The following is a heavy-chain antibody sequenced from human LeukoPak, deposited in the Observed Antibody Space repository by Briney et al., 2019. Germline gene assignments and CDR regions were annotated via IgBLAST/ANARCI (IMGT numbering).Heavy chain of an antibody. Sequence: ASVKVSCKVSGYTLTELSMHWVRQAPGQGLEWMGWISAYNGNTNYAQKLQGRVTMTTDTSTSTAYMELRSLRSDDTAVYYCAREGWQQLVGDDAFDIWGQGTMVTVSS. CDR3: AREGWQQLVGDDAFDI. CDR2: ISAYNGNT. D-gene: IGHD6-13*01. CDR1: GYTLTELS. V-gene: IGHV1-18*01. J-gene: IGHJ3*02.